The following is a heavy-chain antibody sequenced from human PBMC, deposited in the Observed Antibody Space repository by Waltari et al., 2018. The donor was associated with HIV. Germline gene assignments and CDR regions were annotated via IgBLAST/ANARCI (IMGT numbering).Heavy chain of an antibody. CDR2: ISSDGSTK. J-gene: IGHJ5*01. CDR3: AKISRLQTIFGVIDS. CDR1: GFIFSNYG. V-gene: IGHV3-30*18. Sequence: QVQLVESGGGVVQPGTSLRLSCAASGFIFSNYGMQWVRQAPGKGLEWVAVISSDGSTKFYADAVKGRFTLSRDKSKSALSLQMNNLEVEDTAVYYCAKISRLQTIFGVIDSWGPGTQVTVSS. D-gene: IGHD3-3*01.